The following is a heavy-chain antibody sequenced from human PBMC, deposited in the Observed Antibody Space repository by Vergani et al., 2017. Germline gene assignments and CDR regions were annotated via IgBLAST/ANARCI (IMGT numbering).Heavy chain of an antibody. D-gene: IGHD4-23*01. V-gene: IGHV1-69*08. Sequence: QVQLVQSGAEVKKPGSSVKVSCKASGGTFSSYTISWVRQAPGQGLEWMGRIIPILGIANYAQKFQGRVTITADKSTSTAYLELSSLRSEDTAVYYCAREGAVTPGNNWVDPWGQGTLVIVSA. J-gene: IGHJ5*02. CDR3: AREGAVTPGNNWVDP. CDR1: GGTFSSYT. CDR2: IIPILGIA.